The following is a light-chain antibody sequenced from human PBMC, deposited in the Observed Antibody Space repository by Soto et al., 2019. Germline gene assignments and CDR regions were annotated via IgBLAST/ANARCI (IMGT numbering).Light chain of an antibody. J-gene: IGKJ1*01. CDR3: QHYVTSLTT. CDR1: QRVTSNY. CDR2: GSS. Sequence: EIVLTQSPGTLSLSPGERATLSCGASQRVTSNYLAWYQQKPGQAPRLLIYGSSTRATGIPDRFTGSGSGTDFTLTISRLEPEDFAIYYCQHYVTSLTTFGQRTRVEIK. V-gene: IGKV3-20*01.